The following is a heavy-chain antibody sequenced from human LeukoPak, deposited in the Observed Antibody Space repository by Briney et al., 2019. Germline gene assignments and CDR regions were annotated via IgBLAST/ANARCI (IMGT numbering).Heavy chain of an antibody. CDR3: AKRGFGDFPPWFDP. D-gene: IGHD3-10*01. V-gene: IGHV3-30*18. Sequence: GGSLRLSCAASGITFSSKGFHWVRQAPGKGLEGVAVISYDGSNKFYADSVRGRFTISRDDSKNTLYLQMNSLRVEDTAVYYCAKRGFGDFPPWFDPRGQGTLVTVSS. J-gene: IGHJ5*02. CDR2: ISYDGSNK. CDR1: GITFSSKG.